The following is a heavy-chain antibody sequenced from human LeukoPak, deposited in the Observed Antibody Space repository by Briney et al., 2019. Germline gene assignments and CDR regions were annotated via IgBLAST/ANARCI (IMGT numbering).Heavy chain of an antibody. Sequence: PGGSLRLSCAASGFTFSSYWMSWVRHGPGKGLERVANIKLDGGEKYYVDSVKGRFTISRDNSKNTLYLQMISLRAEDTAVYYCAKGYCSGASCYSGFAYYMDVWGKGTTVTVSS. D-gene: IGHD2-15*01. V-gene: IGHV3-7*01. CDR2: IKLDGGEK. CDR1: GFTFSSYW. J-gene: IGHJ6*03. CDR3: AKGYCSGASCYSGFAYYMDV.